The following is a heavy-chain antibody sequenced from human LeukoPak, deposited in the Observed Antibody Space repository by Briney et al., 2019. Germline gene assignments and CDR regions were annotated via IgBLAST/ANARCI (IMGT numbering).Heavy chain of an antibody. Sequence: SETLSLACAVYGGSFSGYYWSWIRQPPGKGLEWIGEINHSGSTNYNPSLKSRVTISVDTSKNQFSLKLSSVTAADTAVYYCASGSGYYRYYFDYWGQGTLVTVSS. J-gene: IGHJ4*02. CDR3: ASGSGYYRYYFDY. V-gene: IGHV4-34*01. D-gene: IGHD3-22*01. CDR2: INHSGST. CDR1: GGSFSGYY.